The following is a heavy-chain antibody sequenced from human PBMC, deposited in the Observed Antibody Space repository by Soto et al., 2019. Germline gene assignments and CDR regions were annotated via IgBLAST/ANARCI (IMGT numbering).Heavy chain of an antibody. Sequence: TSETLSLTCTVSGGSITDDYWIWIRQPPGKGLEWIGYFFYNGNTNYNPSLKSRVTISVDTPKNQFSLKLSSVTAADTAVYYCARRTNYYYVMDVWGQGTTVTVSS. CDR1: GGSITDDY. CDR3: ARRTNYYYVMDV. CDR2: FFYNGNT. V-gene: IGHV4-59*01. J-gene: IGHJ6*02.